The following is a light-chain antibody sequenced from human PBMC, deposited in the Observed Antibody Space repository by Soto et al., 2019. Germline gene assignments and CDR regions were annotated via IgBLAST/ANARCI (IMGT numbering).Light chain of an antibody. J-gene: IGKJ4*01. V-gene: IGKV3-20*01. CDR3: RQDCTSLGFP. CDR2: GVS. Sequence: EIALTQSPGTLSLSPGERATLSCRASQSVSSNLLAWYQEKPGQAPRLLIYGVSKRATGIPDRFSGSGSGTDFTLTISRLEAEDFAVYYCRQDCTSLGFPVGGGTKVDIK. CDR1: QSVSSNL.